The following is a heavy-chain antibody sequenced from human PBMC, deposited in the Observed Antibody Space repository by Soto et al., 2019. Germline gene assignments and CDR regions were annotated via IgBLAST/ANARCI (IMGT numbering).Heavy chain of an antibody. J-gene: IGHJ4*02. D-gene: IGHD3-9*01. CDR2: ISRDAANT. CDR3: AKDPSTGYADH. CDR1: AFIFSDYA. Sequence: GGSLRLSCAASAFIFSDYAMTWVRQAPGKGLEWVSTISRDAANTHYADSVKGRFTISRDNSKNTLYLQMSSLRGEDTALYYCAKDPSTGYADHWGQGTLVTVSS. V-gene: IGHV3-23*01.